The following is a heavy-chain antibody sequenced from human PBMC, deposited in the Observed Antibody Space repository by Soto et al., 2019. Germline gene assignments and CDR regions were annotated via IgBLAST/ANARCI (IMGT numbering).Heavy chain of an antibody. CDR3: AKEFNGWSRGGFDS. Sequence: EVQLLASGGGLVQPGGSLRLSCTASGFTFNSQAMNWVRQAPGQWLEWVAGITGSGTTTFYADSVKGRLTTSRDNSKNTSDLQMNILRDEDTAAYYCAKEFNGWSRGGFDSWVQGTMVTVSS. D-gene: IGHD6-19*01. V-gene: IGHV3-23*01. CDR2: ITGSGTTT. CDR1: GFTFNSQA. J-gene: IGHJ4*02.